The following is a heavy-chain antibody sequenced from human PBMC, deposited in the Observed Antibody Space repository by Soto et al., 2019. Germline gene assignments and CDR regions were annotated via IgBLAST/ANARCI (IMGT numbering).Heavy chain of an antibody. J-gene: IGHJ4*02. V-gene: IGHV1-46*01. CDR2: INPGPNSA. D-gene: IGHD2-15*01. CDR1: NDSLSSHF. Sequence: QVQLLQSGAAVRKPGASVTVSCKASNDSLSSHFIHWVRQAPGEGLEWMGIINPGPNSASYSKEFQGRLKVARGMPSRTGDMQLSNLGVDDTAVYYCAGASSRGSSVVAAYWGQGTLVTVSS. CDR3: AGASSRGSSVVAAY.